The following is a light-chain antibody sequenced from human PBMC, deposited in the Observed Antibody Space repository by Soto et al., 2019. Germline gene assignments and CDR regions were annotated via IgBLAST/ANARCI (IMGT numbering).Light chain of an antibody. V-gene: IGKV3-20*01. CDR3: QQYDSSPWT. J-gene: IGKJ1*01. Sequence: ESVLTQSPGTLSLSPGERATLSCRASQSVSSSFLAWYQLKPGQAPRLLIYGASSSATGIPDRFSGSGSGTDFTLTISRLEPEDFAVYYCQQYDSSPWTFGQGTEVEIK. CDR1: QSVSSSF. CDR2: GAS.